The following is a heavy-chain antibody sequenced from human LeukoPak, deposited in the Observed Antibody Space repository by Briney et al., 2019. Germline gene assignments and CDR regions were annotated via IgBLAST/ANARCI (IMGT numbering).Heavy chain of an antibody. J-gene: IGHJ4*02. V-gene: IGHV1-2*02. CDR2: INPDTGIT. Sequence: ASVKVSCKASGYTFTDSYVHWVRQAPGQGLEWMGWINPDTGITNYAQKFQGRVTLTRDTSISTAYVELSRLRSDDTAVYYCARVSGSYKWFDCWGQGTLVTVSS. D-gene: IGHD1-26*01. CDR3: ARVSGSYKWFDC. CDR1: GYTFTDSY.